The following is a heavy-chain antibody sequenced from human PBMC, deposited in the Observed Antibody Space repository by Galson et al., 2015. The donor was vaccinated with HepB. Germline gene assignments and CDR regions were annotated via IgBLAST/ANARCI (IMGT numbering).Heavy chain of an antibody. CDR2: ISYDGSNK. V-gene: IGHV3-30*18. Sequence: SLRLSCAASGFNFSSYGMNWLRKAPGKGLEWVAVISYDGSNKYYADSVKGRFTISRENSKNTLYLQMNSLRAEDTAVYYCAKELPYCGGDCEFADYYGMDVWGQGTSVTVSS. CDR1: GFNFSSYG. CDR3: AKELPYCGGDCEFADYYGMDV. J-gene: IGHJ6*02. D-gene: IGHD2-21*02.